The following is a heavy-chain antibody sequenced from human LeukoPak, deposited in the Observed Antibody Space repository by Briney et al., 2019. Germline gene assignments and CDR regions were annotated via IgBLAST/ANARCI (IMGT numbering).Heavy chain of an antibody. D-gene: IGHD2-15*01. CDR1: GYTFTVYY. CDR3: ARVSAIVVVVAAILYFDY. CDR2: INPNSGGT. Sequence: GASVTVSCTASGYTFTVYYMHWVRQAPGQGLEWMGWINPNSGGTNYAQKFQGWVTMTRDTSISTAYMELSRLRSDDTAVYYCARVSAIVVVVAAILYFDYWGQGTLVTVSS. J-gene: IGHJ4*02. V-gene: IGHV1-2*04.